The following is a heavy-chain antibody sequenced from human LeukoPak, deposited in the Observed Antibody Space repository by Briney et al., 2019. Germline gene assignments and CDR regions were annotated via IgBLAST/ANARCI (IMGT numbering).Heavy chain of an antibody. CDR3: AREGADSGCIDY. CDR1: GGSIISSTYY. Sequence: SETLSLTCTVSGGSIISSTYYWGWIRQPPGKGLEWIGNIYYSGNTYYNPSLKSLFTISVDTSKNQFSLKLSSVTAADTAVYYCAREGADSGCIDYWGQGTLVTVSS. D-gene: IGHD6-19*01. J-gene: IGHJ4*02. CDR2: IYYSGNT. V-gene: IGHV4-39*02.